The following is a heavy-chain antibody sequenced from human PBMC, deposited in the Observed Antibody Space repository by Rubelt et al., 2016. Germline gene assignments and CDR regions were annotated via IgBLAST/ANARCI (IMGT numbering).Heavy chain of an antibody. Sequence: HAGPEGKKSGESLKISCKGLGYSFPDYWIGWVRQMPGKGLEWMGIIYPGDSDTRFSPSFQGQVTISADRSISTAYLQWSSLKASDTAMYYCARHGSDYYTSGRMGWFDPWGQGTLVTVSS. D-gene: IGHD3-10*01. J-gene: IGHJ5*02. CDR3: ARHGSDYYTSGRMGWFDP. V-gene: IGHV5-51*01. CDR1: GYSFPDYW. CDR2: IYPGDSDT.